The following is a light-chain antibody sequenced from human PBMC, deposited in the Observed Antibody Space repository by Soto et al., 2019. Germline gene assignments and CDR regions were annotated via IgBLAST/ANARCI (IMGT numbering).Light chain of an antibody. Sequence: QSVLTQPPSASGSPGPSVAISCTGTSSDVGGYNYVSWYQQHPGKAPKLMIYEVNKRPSGVPDRFSGSKSGNTASLTVSGLQAGYEADYYCSSYAGSSNVFGTGTKVTVL. J-gene: IGLJ1*01. CDR3: SSYAGSSNV. CDR1: SSDVGGYNY. V-gene: IGLV2-8*01. CDR2: EVN.